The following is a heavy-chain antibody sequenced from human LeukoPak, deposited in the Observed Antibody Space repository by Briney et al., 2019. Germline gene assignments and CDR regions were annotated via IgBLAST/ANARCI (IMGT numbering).Heavy chain of an antibody. V-gene: IGHV3-74*01. CDR1: GFTFSGYW. J-gene: IGHJ3*01. Sequence: GGSLRLSCAASGFTFSGYWMHWVRQAPGKGLVWVARINSDGSTTSDADSVKGRFTISRDNAKNTLYLQMNSLRAEDTAVYYCAKARFSGMGGILSWGQGTMVTASS. CDR2: INSDGSTT. CDR3: AKARFSGMGGILS. D-gene: IGHD3-3*01.